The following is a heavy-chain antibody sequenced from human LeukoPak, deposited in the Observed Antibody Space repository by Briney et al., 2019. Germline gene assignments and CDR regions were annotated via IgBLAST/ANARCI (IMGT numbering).Heavy chain of an antibody. CDR1: GFTFSSYA. CDR3: ARDHGATYYYGSGSYVDFQH. D-gene: IGHD3-10*01. V-gene: IGHV3-23*01. J-gene: IGHJ1*01. Sequence: GGSLRLSCVASGFTFSSYAMNWVRQAPGKGLEWVSTVSSSGGGTYYADSVKGRFTISRDNSKNTLYLQMNSLRAEDTAVYYCARDHGATYYYGSGSYVDFQHWGQGTLVTVSS. CDR2: VSSSGGGT.